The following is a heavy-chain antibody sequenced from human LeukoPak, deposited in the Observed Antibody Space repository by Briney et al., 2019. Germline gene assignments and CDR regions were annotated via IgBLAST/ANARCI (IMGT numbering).Heavy chain of an antibody. V-gene: IGHV4-31*03. CDR2: IYYSGST. Sequence: SQTLFLTCTVSGGSISSGGYYWSWIRQHPGKGLEWIGYIYYSGSTYYNPSLKSRVTISVDTSKNQFSLKLSSVTAADTAVYYCARDTMVRGVPHYGMDVWGQGTTVTVSS. CDR1: GGSISSGGYY. CDR3: ARDTMVRGVPHYGMDV. D-gene: IGHD3-10*01. J-gene: IGHJ6*02.